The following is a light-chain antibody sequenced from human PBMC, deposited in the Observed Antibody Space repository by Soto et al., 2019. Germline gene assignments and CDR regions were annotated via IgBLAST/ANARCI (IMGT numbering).Light chain of an antibody. J-gene: IGKJ1*01. Sequence: AIRMTQSPSSLSASTGDRVTITCRASQGISSYLAWYQQKPGQAPKLVVYAASTLQSGVPSRFSGSGSGTDFTLTISCLQSEDFATYYGQQYYSYPQTFGQGTKVEIK. CDR2: AAS. V-gene: IGKV1-8*01. CDR1: QGISSY. CDR3: QQYYSYPQT.